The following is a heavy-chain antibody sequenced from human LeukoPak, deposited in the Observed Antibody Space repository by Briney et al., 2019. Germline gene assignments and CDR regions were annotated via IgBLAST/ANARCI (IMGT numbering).Heavy chain of an antibody. Sequence: GGSLRLSCAASGFTFSSYSMNWLRQAPGKGLEWVSSISSSSSYIYYADSVKGRFTISRDNAKNSLYLQMNSLRAEDTAVYYCARDSPGYCSSTSCHTPFDYWGQGTLVTVSS. CDR2: ISSSSSYI. J-gene: IGHJ4*02. V-gene: IGHV3-21*01. D-gene: IGHD2-2*02. CDR3: ARDSPGYCSSTSCHTPFDY. CDR1: GFTFSSYS.